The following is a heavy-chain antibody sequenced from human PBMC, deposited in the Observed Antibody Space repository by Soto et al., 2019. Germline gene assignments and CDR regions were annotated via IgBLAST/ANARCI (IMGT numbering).Heavy chain of an antibody. CDR1: GFTFSSYS. Sequence: XESLELSCAASGFTFSSYSMNGVRQAPGKGLEWVSSISSSSSYIYYADSVKGRFTISRDNAKNSLYLQMNSLRAEDTAVYYCARATDGDYYDSSGYYFDYWGQGTLVTVSS. V-gene: IGHV3-21*01. CDR2: ISSSSSYI. CDR3: ARATDGDYYDSSGYYFDY. J-gene: IGHJ4*02. D-gene: IGHD3-22*01.